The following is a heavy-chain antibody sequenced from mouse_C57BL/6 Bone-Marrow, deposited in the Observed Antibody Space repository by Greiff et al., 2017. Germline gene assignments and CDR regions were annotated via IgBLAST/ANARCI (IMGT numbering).Heavy chain of an antibody. V-gene: IGHV5-6*01. CDR3: TSTPATD. J-gene: IGHJ2*01. CDR2: ISSGGSYT. Sequence: EVKVVESGGDLVKPGGSLKLSCAASGFTFSSYGMSWVRQTPDKRLEWVATISSGGSYTYYPDSVKGRFTISRDNAKNTLYLQMSCLKSYDTAMYYCTSTPATDWGQGTTLTVSS. CDR1: GFTFSSYG. D-gene: IGHD1-2*01.